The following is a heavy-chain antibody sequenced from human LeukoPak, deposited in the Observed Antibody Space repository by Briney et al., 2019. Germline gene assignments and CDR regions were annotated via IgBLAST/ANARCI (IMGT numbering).Heavy chain of an antibody. D-gene: IGHD3-22*01. Sequence: PWGSLILSFPASGFAFSSYSMNWVRPAPGKGLEWVSSINSSSSYIYYTDSLKGRFTISRDNPKNSLSLQMNSLRAEETGVYYCARDGDYYGSSGGDFDYWGQGTLVTVSS. V-gene: IGHV3-21*01. CDR3: ARDGDYYGSSGGDFDY. CDR2: INSSSSYI. CDR1: GFAFSSYS. J-gene: IGHJ4*02.